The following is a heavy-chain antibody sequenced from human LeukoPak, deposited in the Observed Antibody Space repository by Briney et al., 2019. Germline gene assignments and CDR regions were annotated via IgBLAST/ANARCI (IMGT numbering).Heavy chain of an antibody. D-gene: IGHD3-16*01. V-gene: IGHV3-73*01. J-gene: IGHJ4*02. CDR3: SRLRGDTGGFDY. CDR2: IRSKAYNYAT. CDR1: GFTFSGSG. Sequence: PGGSLRLSCAASGFTFSGSGIHWVRQSSEKGLESGGRIRSKAYNYATTYAASVQGRFTISRDDSKNTAYLQMNGLKPEDTAMYYCSRLRGDTGGFDYWGQGTLVTVSS.